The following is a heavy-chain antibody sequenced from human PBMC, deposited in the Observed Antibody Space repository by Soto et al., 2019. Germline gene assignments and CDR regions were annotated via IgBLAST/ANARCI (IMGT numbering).Heavy chain of an antibody. D-gene: IGHD5-12*01. CDR1: GGSITSYY. V-gene: IGHV4-59*08. CDR3: ARQVTTIYYYFDY. J-gene: IGHJ4*02. Sequence: SETLSLTCTVSGGSITSYYGSWIRQPPGKGLEWIGFIYYSGSTSYNPSLKSRVSISVDTSKNQFSLKLSSVTAADTAVYYCARQVTTIYYYFDYWGQGALVTVS. CDR2: IYYSGST.